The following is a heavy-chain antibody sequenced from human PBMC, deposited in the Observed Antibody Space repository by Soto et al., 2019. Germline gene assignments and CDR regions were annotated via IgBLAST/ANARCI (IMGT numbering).Heavy chain of an antibody. Sequence: ASVKVSCKASGYTFSDYYIHWVRQAPGQGLEWMGWINPNSGGTKYAPKFQGGVTMTRDTSITTAYMELSRLRSGDTAVYYCAREPATATPEGVDFWRQGTLVTVSS. V-gene: IGHV1-2*02. CDR3: AREPATATPEGVDF. CDR2: INPNSGGT. CDR1: GYTFSDYY. J-gene: IGHJ4*02. D-gene: IGHD1-1*01.